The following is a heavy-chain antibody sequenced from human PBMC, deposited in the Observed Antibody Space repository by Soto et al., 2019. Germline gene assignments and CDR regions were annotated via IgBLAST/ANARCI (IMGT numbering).Heavy chain of an antibody. CDR1: GGSISSINW. V-gene: IGHV4-4*02. CDR3: ARDDCSSTSCSYYYYYGMHV. CDR2: IYHSGST. Sequence: QVQLQASGPVLVKPSGTLSLTCAVSGGSISSINWWSWIRQHPAKRLEWIGEIYHSGSTTYNPSLKSRVTISVDESKSQCSLKMSSVTAADTAVYYCARDDCSSTSCSYYYYYGMHVWGQETTVPVSS. D-gene: IGHD2-2*01. J-gene: IGHJ6*02.